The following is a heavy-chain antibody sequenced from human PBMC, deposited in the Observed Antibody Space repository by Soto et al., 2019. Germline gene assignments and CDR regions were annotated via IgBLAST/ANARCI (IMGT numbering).Heavy chain of an antibody. CDR3: ASERLCGADCYFFDN. D-gene: IGHD2-21*02. CDR1: GFTLRNCE. J-gene: IGHJ4*02. Sequence: PGGSLRLSCAASGFTLRNCEMNWVRQAPGKGLEWISKISGSNNNIYYADSVRGRFTISRDNAKNSLYLQMNSLRAEDTAIYYCASERLCGADCYFFDNWGQGTQVTVSS. V-gene: IGHV3-48*03. CDR2: ISGSNNNI.